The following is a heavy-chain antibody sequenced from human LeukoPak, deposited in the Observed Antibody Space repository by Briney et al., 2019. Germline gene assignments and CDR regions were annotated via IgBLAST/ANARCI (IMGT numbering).Heavy chain of an antibody. CDR3: AKDGERLGYYYYYYMDV. J-gene: IGHJ6*03. D-gene: IGHD1-1*01. CDR2: ISWNSGSI. V-gene: IGHV3-9*01. CDR1: GFTFSSYA. Sequence: GGSLRLSCAASGFTFSSYAMSWVRQAPGKGLEWVSGISWNSGSIGYADSVKGRFTISRDNAKNSLYLQMNSLRAEDTALYYCAKDGERLGYYYYYYMDVWGKGTTVTISS.